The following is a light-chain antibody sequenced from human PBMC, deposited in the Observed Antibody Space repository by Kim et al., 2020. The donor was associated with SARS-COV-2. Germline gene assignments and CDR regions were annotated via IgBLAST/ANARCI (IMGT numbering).Light chain of an antibody. CDR3: QTWDSITVV. CDR1: KLGEKY. Sequence: ESPGQTASITCSGDKLGEKYACWYQQKPGQSPVLVIYQDTKRPSGIPERFSGSNSGNTATLTISGTQAMDEADYYCQTWDSITVVFGGGTQLTVL. CDR2: QDT. V-gene: IGLV3-1*01. J-gene: IGLJ2*01.